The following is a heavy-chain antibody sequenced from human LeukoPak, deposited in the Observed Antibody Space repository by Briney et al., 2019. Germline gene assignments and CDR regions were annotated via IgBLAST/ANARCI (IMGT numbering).Heavy chain of an antibody. CDR3: ASLKNSYDSSGYLVTDAFDI. D-gene: IGHD3-22*01. CDR1: GYTFTSNY. J-gene: IGHJ3*02. Sequence: ASVKVSCKAFGYTFTSNYMHWVRQAPGQGPEWMGVISPSGGSTTYAQKFQGRVTMTRDMSTSTVYMELSSLRSDDTAVYYCASLKNSYDSSGYLVTDAFDIWGQGTMVTVSS. CDR2: ISPSGGST. V-gene: IGHV1-46*01.